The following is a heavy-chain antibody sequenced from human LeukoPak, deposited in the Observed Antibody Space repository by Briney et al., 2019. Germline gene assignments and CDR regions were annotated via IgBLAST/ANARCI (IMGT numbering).Heavy chain of an antibody. CDR1: GFVFRSYA. CDR3: ASKGPLGYYEFDY. CDR2: ISSSGGST. J-gene: IGHJ4*02. D-gene: IGHD2/OR15-2a*01. V-gene: IGHV3-23*01. Sequence: PGGSLRLSCAASGFVFRSYAMSWVRQAPGKGLEWVSGISSSGGSTYHADSVRGRFTISRDNSKNTQYLQMNSLRVEDTAVYYCASKGPLGYYEFDYWGQGTLVTVSS.